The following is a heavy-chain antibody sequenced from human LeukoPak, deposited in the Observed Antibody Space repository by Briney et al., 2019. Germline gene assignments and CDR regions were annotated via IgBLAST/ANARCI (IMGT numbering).Heavy chain of an antibody. V-gene: IGHV4-59*01. D-gene: IGHD4-17*01. Sequence: SETLSLTCTVSGGSISSYYWSWIRQPPGKGLEWIGYIYYSGSTNYNPSLKSRVTISVDTSKNQFSLKLSSVTAADTAVYYCARSDGDSYAFDIWGQGTMVTVSS. CDR1: GGSISSYY. CDR3: ARSDGDSYAFDI. CDR2: IYYSGST. J-gene: IGHJ3*02.